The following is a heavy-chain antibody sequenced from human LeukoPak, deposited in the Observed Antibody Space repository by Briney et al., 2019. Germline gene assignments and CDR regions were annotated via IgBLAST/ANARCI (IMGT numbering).Heavy chain of an antibody. Sequence: SGTLSLTCTVSGGSFSSSTYYWGWVRQPPGKGLEGIGSIHCSGNTYYASSLKSRVTISVDTSKNPVSLKLSSVTAADTAVYYCARHAGGIAAVGTRPFDYWGQGTLVTVSS. CDR3: ARHAGGIAAVGTRPFDY. D-gene: IGHD6-13*01. V-gene: IGHV4-39*01. J-gene: IGHJ4*02. CDR2: IHCSGNT. CDR1: GGSFSSSTYY.